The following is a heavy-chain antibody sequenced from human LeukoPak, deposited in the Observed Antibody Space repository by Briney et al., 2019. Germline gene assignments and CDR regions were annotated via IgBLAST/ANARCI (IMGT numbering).Heavy chain of an antibody. CDR2: IKSDGST. CDR3: ARAPSEIGGYYPEYFRH. D-gene: IGHD3-22*01. V-gene: IGHV3-74*01. CDR1: GFRFSSYS. Sequence: PGGSLRLSCAASGFRFSSYSMNWVRQAPGKGLEWVSRIKSDGSTNYADSVKGRFTISGDNAKNTVSLQMNSLRAEDTGVYFCARAPSEIGGYYPEYFRHWGQGTLVTVSS. J-gene: IGHJ1*01.